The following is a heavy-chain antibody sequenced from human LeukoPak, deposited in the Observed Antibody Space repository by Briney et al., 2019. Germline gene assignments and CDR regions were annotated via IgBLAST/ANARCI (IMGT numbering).Heavy chain of an antibody. J-gene: IGHJ4*02. CDR2: IKSKTDGGTT. Sequence: GGPLRLSCAACGFTFSNAWMSWVRQAPGKGLEWVGRIKSKTDGGTTDYAAPVKGRFTISRDDSKNTLYLQMNSLKTEDTAVYYCTTGDTAMVIEDYFDYWGQGTLVTVSS. V-gene: IGHV3-15*01. D-gene: IGHD5-18*01. CDR1: GFTFSNAW. CDR3: TTGDTAMVIEDYFDY.